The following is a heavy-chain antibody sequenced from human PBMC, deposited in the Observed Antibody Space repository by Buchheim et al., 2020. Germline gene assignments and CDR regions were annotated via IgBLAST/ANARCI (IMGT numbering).Heavy chain of an antibody. D-gene: IGHD2-21*01. CDR2: INHSGST. Sequence: QVQLQQWGAGLLKPSETLSLTCAVYGGSFSGYYWSWIRQPPGKGLEWIGEINHSGSTNYNPSLKSRVTLSVDQSNNQFSLELTSVTAADTAIYYCAKKSGDASDGYYYYYMDVWGKGT. J-gene: IGHJ6*03. CDR1: GGSFSGYY. CDR3: AKKSGDASDGYYYYYMDV. V-gene: IGHV4-34*01.